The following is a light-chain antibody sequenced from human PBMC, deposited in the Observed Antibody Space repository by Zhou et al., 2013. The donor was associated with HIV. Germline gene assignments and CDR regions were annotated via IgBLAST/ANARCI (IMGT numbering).Light chain of an antibody. CDR3: QQCSTFSRT. Sequence: DIQMTQSPSSLSASVGDRVTITCRASQGIGYSLAWYQQQPGRVPKLLIYTASILLSGVPSRFSGMGSGTDFTLTISSLQPEDVGTYYCQQCSTFSRTFGQGTKVEIK. CDR1: QGIGYS. V-gene: IGKV1-27*01. J-gene: IGKJ2*01. CDR2: TAS.